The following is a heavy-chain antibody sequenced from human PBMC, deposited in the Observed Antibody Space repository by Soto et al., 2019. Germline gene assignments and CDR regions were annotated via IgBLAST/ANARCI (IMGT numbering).Heavy chain of an antibody. CDR1: GGTFSSYA. D-gene: IGHD3-22*01. CDR2: IIPIFGTA. J-gene: IGHJ4*02. CDR3: ARKAYYYDSSGYYRPDFDY. Sequence: SVKVSCKASGGTFSSYAISWVRQAPGQGLEWMGGIIPIFGTANYAQKFQGRVTITADKSTSTAYTELSSLRSEDTAVYYCARKAYYYDSSGYYRPDFDYWGQGTLVTVSS. V-gene: IGHV1-69*06.